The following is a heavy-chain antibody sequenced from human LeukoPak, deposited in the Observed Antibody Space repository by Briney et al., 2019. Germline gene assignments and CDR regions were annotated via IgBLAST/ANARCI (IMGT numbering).Heavy chain of an antibody. Sequence: GGSLRLYCAASGRTFSNYAMNWVRQAPGKGLDWVSSITAGGSFKYYADSVEGRFTISRDNAKNSLYLQMNSLRAEDTAVYYCAELGITMIGGVWGKGTTVTISS. CDR2: ITAGGSFK. CDR3: AELGITMIGGV. V-gene: IGHV3-21*01. D-gene: IGHD3-10*02. J-gene: IGHJ6*04. CDR1: GRTFSNYA.